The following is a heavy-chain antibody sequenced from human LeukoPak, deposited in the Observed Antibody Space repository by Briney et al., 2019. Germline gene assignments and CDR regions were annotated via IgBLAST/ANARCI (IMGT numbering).Heavy chain of an antibody. D-gene: IGHD6-13*01. CDR3: ARGWVAAAGTGHDY. J-gene: IGHJ4*02. CDR1: GFTFSSYA. V-gene: IGHV3-23*01. CDR2: ISGSGGST. Sequence: GGSLRLSCAASGFTFSSYAMSWVRQAPGKGLEWVSAISGSGGSTYYADSVKGRFTISRDNSKNTLYLQMNSLRAEDTAVYYCARGWVAAAGTGHDYWGQGTLVTVSS.